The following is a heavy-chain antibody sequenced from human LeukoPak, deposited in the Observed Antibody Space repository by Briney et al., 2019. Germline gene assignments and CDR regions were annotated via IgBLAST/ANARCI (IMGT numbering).Heavy chain of an antibody. J-gene: IGHJ4*02. CDR2: LSAYNGNT. CDR1: GYTFTNYD. Sequence: ASVKVSCQASGYTFTNYDINWVRQATGQGLEWMGWLSAYNGNTNYAQKLQGRVTMTTDTSTSTAYMELRSLRSDDTAVYYCARDLPGANYYGSGSYYKVPLSPQGPYDYWGQGTLVTVSS. D-gene: IGHD3-10*01. V-gene: IGHV1-18*01. CDR3: ARDLPGANYYGSGSYYKVPLSPQGPYDY.